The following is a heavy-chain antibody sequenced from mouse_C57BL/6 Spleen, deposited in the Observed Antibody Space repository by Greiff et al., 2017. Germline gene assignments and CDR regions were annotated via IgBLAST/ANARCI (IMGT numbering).Heavy chain of an antibody. Sequence: EVQVVESGGDLVKPGGSLKLSCAASGFTFSSYGMSWVRQTPDKRLEWVATISSGGSYTYYPDSVKGRFTISRNNAKNTLYLQMSSLKSEDTAMYYCARRLDSSGFAWFAYWGQGTLVTVSA. J-gene: IGHJ3*01. CDR3: ARRLDSSGFAWFAY. D-gene: IGHD3-2*02. V-gene: IGHV5-6*01. CDR2: ISSGGSYT. CDR1: GFTFSSYG.